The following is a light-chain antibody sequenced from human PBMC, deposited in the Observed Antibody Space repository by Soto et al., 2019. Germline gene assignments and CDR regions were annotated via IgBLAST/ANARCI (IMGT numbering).Light chain of an antibody. J-gene: IGKJ1*01. CDR3: QQYGGSPRT. V-gene: IGKV1-9*01. CDR1: QGISSY. CDR2: AAS. Sequence: DIQLTQSPSFLSASVGDRVTITCRASQGISSYLAWYQQKPGKAPKLLIYAASSLQSGVPSRFSGSGSGTDFTLTISRLEPEDFAVYYCQQYGGSPRTFGQGTKVDIK.